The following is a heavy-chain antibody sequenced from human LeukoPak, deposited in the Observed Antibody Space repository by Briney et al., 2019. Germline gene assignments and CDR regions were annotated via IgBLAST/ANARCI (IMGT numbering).Heavy chain of an antibody. D-gene: IGHD3-22*01. CDR1: GFTFSSYE. CDR3: ARLGGYYYDSRGYYSG. Sequence: GGSLRLSCAASGFTFSSYEMNWVRQAPGKGLEWVSYISSSGSTIYYADSVKGRFTISRDNAKNSLYLQMNSLRAEDTAVYYCARLGGYYYDSRGYYSGWGQGTLVTVSS. CDR2: ISSSGSTI. J-gene: IGHJ4*02. V-gene: IGHV3-48*03.